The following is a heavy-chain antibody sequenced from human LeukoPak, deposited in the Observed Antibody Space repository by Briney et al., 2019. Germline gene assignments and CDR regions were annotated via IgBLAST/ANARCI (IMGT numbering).Heavy chain of an antibody. CDR3: ARKPLLGAQHWFDS. CDR2: IYPGDSDT. V-gene: IGHV5-51*01. Sequence: GESLKISCKGSGYTFTNYWIGWVRQMPGKGLEWMGIIYPGDSDTRYSPSFQGQVTISADRSTSVAYLQWSSLKASDTAMYYCARKPLLGAQHWFDSWGQGTLVTVSS. D-gene: IGHD3-16*01. J-gene: IGHJ5*01. CDR1: GYTFTNYW.